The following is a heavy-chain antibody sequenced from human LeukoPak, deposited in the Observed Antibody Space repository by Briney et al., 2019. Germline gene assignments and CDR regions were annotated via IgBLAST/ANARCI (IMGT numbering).Heavy chain of an antibody. CDR1: GFTFSSYA. V-gene: IGHV3-23*01. D-gene: IGHD5-18*01. CDR2: ISGSGGST. Sequence: GGSLRLSCAASGFTFSSYAMSWVRQAPGKGLEWVSAISGSGGSTYYADSVKGRFTISRDNSKNTLYLQMNSLRAEDTAVYYCAKDGRDTAMVTASDYWGQGTLVTVPS. J-gene: IGHJ4*02. CDR3: AKDGRDTAMVTASDY.